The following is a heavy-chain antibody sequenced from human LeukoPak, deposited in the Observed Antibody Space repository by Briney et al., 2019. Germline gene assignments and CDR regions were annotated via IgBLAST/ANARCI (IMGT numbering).Heavy chain of an antibody. CDR1: GFTFSSYG. D-gene: IGHD3-3*01. Sequence: PGGSLRLSCAASGFTFSSYGMHWVRQAPGKGLEWVAFIRYDGSNKYYADSVKGRFTISRDNSKNTLYLQMNSLRAGDTAVYYCAKVSHSNYDFWSGYYLDYWGQGTLVTVSS. CDR2: IRYDGSNK. V-gene: IGHV3-30*02. J-gene: IGHJ4*02. CDR3: AKVSHSNYDFWSGYYLDY.